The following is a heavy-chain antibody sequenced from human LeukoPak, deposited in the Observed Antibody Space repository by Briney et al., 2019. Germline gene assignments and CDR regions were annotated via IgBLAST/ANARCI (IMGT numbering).Heavy chain of an antibody. CDR3: ARDVELVGSSWYYYYMDV. CDR1: GGPISGYY. J-gene: IGHJ6*03. Sequence: SETLSLTCTVSGGPISGYYWSWIRQPAGKGLEWIGRIYTSGSTNHNPSLKSRVTISVDKSQNQFSLKLSSVTAADTAVYYCARDVELVGSSWYYYYMDVWGKGTTVTVSS. CDR2: IYTSGST. V-gene: IGHV4-4*07. D-gene: IGHD6-13*01.